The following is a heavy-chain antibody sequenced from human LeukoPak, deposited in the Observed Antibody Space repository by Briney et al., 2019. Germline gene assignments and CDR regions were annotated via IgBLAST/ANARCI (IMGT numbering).Heavy chain of an antibody. D-gene: IGHD3-22*01. CDR2: ISWNSGSI. CDR3: AKDKGGDYYDSSGYSIGGYFDY. J-gene: IGHJ4*02. Sequence: GESLRLSCVVSGLTYSDYYMSWIRQAPGKGLEWVSGISWNSGSIGYADSVKGRFTISRDNAKNSLYLQMNSLRAEDTALYYCAKDKGGDYYDSSGYSIGGYFDYWGQGTLVTVSS. CDR1: GLTYSDYY. V-gene: IGHV3-9*01.